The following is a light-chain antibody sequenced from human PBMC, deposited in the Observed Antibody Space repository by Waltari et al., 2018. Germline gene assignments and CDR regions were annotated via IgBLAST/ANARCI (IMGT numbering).Light chain of an antibody. CDR1: PSLFFGASGKNY. CDR2: WAS. Sequence: DIVLTQSPDSLAVSLGERATIDLGSSPSLFFGASGKNYLAWYQQKPGQPPTVLIYWASTREAGVPERISGSGSGAHFTLTVDSLQAEDVAVYYCQQYSSSPITFGQGTRLEI. J-gene: IGKJ5*01. CDR3: QQYSSSPIT. V-gene: IGKV4-1*01.